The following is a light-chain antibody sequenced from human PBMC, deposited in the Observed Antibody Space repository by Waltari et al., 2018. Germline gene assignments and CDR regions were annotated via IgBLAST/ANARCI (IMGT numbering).Light chain of an antibody. CDR2: DVS. J-gene: IGLJ1*01. CDR3: CSYAGSRYV. V-gene: IGLV2-11*01. CDR1: SSDVGGYNY. Sequence: QSALTQPRSVSGSPGQSVTISCTGTSSDVGGYNYVSWYQQHPSKAPKLRIYDVSKRPSGVPDRFSGSKSGNTASLTISGRQAEDEADYYCCSYAGSRYVFGTGTKVTVL.